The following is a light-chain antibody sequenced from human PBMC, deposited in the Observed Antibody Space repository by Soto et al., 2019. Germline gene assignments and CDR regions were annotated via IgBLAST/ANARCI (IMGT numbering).Light chain of an antibody. J-gene: IGKJ4*01. CDR3: QQYHSWPT. CDR2: AAS. Sequence: EIVLTQSPGTLSLSPGERATLSCRASQSVISTYLAWYQQKPGQAPRLLIYAASTRATGVSARFSGSGSGTEFTLTISSLQSEDFAVYYCQQYHSWPTFGGGTKVDIK. CDR1: QSVISTY. V-gene: IGKV3-15*01.